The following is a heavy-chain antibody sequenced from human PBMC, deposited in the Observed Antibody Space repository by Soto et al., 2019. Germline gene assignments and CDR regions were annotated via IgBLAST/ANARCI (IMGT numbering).Heavy chain of an antibody. CDR3: AKTIWTIFGVVPQPTKLYYFDY. CDR2: ISGSGGST. Sequence: GGSLRLSCAASGFTFSSYAMSWVRQAPGKGLEWVSAISGSGGSTYYADSVKGRFTISRDNSKNTLYLQMNSLRAEDTAVYYCAKTIWTIFGVVPQPTKLYYFDYWGQGTLVTVSS. J-gene: IGHJ4*02. D-gene: IGHD3-3*01. CDR1: GFTFSSYA. V-gene: IGHV3-23*01.